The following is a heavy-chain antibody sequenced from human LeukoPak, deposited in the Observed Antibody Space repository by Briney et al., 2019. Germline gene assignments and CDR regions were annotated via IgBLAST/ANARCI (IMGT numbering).Heavy chain of an antibody. V-gene: IGHV3-7*01. CDR2: IKEGGSAK. J-gene: IGHJ4*02. Sequence: SGGSPGLSCAAAGFTFSSYCMAWVGQAPGKGLEWVANIKEGGSAKYYVDSVKGRFTISRDNAKNSLYLQMNNLSAEDTAVYYCVRDSPGYGANDFDWGQGTLVTVSS. CDR1: GFTFSSYC. CDR3: VRDSPGYGANDFD. D-gene: IGHD4/OR15-4a*01.